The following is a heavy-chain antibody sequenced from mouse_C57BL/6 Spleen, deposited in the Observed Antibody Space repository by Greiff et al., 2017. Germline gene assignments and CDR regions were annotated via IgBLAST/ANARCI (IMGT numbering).Heavy chain of an antibody. V-gene: IGHV1-69*01. CDR2: IDPSDSYT. Sequence: QVQLQQPGAELVMPGASVKLSCKASGYTFTSYWMHWVKQRPGQGLEWIGEIDPSDSYTNYNQKFKGKSTLTVDKSSSTAYMQLSSLTSEDSAVYYCASYGSSYRWYFDVWGTGTTVTVSS. CDR3: ASYGSSYRWYFDV. J-gene: IGHJ1*03. CDR1: GYTFTSYW. D-gene: IGHD1-1*01.